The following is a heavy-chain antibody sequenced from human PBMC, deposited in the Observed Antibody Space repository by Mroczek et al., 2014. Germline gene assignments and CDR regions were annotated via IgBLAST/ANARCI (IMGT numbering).Heavy chain of an antibody. D-gene: IGHD6-19*01. V-gene: IGHV1-2*02. CDR3: ATSTDSGFDAFDI. CDR1: GYTFTGRN. J-gene: IGHJ3*02. CDR2: INPNSGDT. Sequence: SGAEVRIPGASVKVSCKASGYTFTGRNLYWVRQAPGQGLEWMGWINPNSGDTNSAQRFQGRISMIRDTSISTAYMELSGLRSSDTAIYYCATSTDSGFDAFDIWGQGTVVTVSS.